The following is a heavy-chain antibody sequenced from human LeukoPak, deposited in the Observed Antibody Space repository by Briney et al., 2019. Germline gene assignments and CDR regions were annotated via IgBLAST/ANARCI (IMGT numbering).Heavy chain of an antibody. D-gene: IGHD4-17*01. CDR3: VRGDYGDYTLFDY. V-gene: IGHV3-53*01. Sequence: RPRRSLRLSCAASGFTVSSNYMSWVCQAPGKGLERVSVIYSGGSTYHADSVKGRFTISRDNSKNTLCLQMNSLRAEDTAVYYCVRGDYGDYTLFDYWGQGTLVTVSS. CDR2: IYSGGST. CDR1: GFTVSSNY. J-gene: IGHJ4*02.